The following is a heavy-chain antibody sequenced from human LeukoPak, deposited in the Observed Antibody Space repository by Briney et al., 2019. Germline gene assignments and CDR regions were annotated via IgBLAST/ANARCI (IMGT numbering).Heavy chain of an antibody. CDR3: AREGMYAYNYDY. Sequence: PGGSLRLSCAASGFTFSSYEMNWVRQAPGKGLEWVSYISSSGSTIYYADSVKGRFTISRDNAKNSLYLQMNSLRAEDTAVYYCAREGMYAYNYDYWGQGTLVTVSS. J-gene: IGHJ4*02. V-gene: IGHV3-48*03. CDR2: ISSSGSTI. CDR1: GFTFSSYE. D-gene: IGHD5-24*01.